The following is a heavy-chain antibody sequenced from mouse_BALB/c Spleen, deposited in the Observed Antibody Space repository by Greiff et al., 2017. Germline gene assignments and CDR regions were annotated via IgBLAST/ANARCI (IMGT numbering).Heavy chain of an antibody. Sequence: QVQLKESGPELVKPGASVRISCKASGYTFTSYYIHWVKQRPGQGLEWIGWIYPGNVNTKYNEKFKGKATLTADKSSSTAYMQLSSLTSEDSAVYFCARGYDGGLWAMDYWGQGTSVTVSS. D-gene: IGHD2-2*01. CDR3: ARGYDGGLWAMDY. CDR2: IYPGNVNT. J-gene: IGHJ4*01. V-gene: IGHV1S56*01. CDR1: GYTFTSYY.